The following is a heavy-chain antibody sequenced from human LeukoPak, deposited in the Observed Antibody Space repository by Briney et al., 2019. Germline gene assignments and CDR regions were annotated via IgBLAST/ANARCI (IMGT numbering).Heavy chain of an antibody. CDR1: GGSISSYY. D-gene: IGHD2-15*01. CDR3: ARVRYCSGGSCPYYMDV. Sequence: SETLSLTCTVAGGSISSYYWSWIRQPAGKGLEWIGRIYTSGSTNYNPSLKSRVTMSVDTSKNQFSLKLSSVTAADTAVYYCARVRYCSGGSCPYYMDVWGKGTTVTVSS. J-gene: IGHJ6*03. CDR2: IYTSGST. V-gene: IGHV4-4*07.